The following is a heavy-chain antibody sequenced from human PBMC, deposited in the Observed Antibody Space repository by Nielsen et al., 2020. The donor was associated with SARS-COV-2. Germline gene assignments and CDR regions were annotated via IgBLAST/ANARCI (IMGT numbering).Heavy chain of an antibody. CDR3: ARERARYSSGWSYYYYGMDV. D-gene: IGHD6-19*01. Sequence: WIRQPPGKGLEWIGEINHSGSTNYNPSLKSRVTISVDTSKKHFSLKLSSVTAADTAVYYCARERARYSSGWSYYYYGMDVWGQGTTVTVSS. CDR2: INHSGST. J-gene: IGHJ6*02. V-gene: IGHV4-34*01.